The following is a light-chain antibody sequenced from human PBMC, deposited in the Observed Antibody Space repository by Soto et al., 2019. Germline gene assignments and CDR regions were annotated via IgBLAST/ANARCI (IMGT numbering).Light chain of an antibody. J-gene: IGKJ1*01. Sequence: EIVMTQYPATLSVSPGERDTLSCRASQSVSSNLAWYQQKPGQAPRLLIYGASTRATGIPARFSGSGPGTEFTLTISSLQSEDFAVYYCQQYNNWPQTVGQVTKVEIK. CDR2: GAS. CDR1: QSVSSN. V-gene: IGKV3-15*01. CDR3: QQYNNWPQT.